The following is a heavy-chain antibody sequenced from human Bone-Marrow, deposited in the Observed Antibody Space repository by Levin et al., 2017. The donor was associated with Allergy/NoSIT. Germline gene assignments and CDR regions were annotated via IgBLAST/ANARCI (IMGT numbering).Heavy chain of an antibody. J-gene: IGHJ4*02. V-gene: IGHV3-33*01. CDR3: SRDRGEWGQFYLDS. CDR1: GFTFSAFG. CDR2: VSHDGSHR. D-gene: IGHD1-26*01. Sequence: PGGSLRLSCAASGFTFSAFGIHWVRQAPGRGLEWVAVVSHDGSHRVYADSVKARFTISRDNSKKIHYLQMDSLGPEDTAVYYCSRDRGEWGQFYLDSWGQGILVTVSS.